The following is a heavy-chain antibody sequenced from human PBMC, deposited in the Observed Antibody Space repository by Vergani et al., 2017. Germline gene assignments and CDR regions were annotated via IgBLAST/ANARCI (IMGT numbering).Heavy chain of an antibody. D-gene: IGHD4-11*01. CDR3: ARDFLRGVTTKDYYDMGV. Sequence: QVQLVESGGGEVQPGRSLRLSCSAAGFPFSDYGVHWVRQAPGKGLEWVSVISYDGNKKYYADSVKGRFTISRDNSKNTLYLEMNALRAEDTAMYYCARDFLRGVTTKDYYDMGVWGKGTTVTVSS. CDR2: ISYDGNKK. CDR1: GFPFSDYG. V-gene: IGHV3-30*03. J-gene: IGHJ6*03.